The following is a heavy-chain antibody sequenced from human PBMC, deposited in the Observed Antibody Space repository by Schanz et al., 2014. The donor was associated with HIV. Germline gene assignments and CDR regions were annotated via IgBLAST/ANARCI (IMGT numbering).Heavy chain of an antibody. CDR3: ARDRQPSSYRGLDV. D-gene: IGHD6-6*01. CDR2: KWYDGSNK. J-gene: IGHJ6*02. V-gene: IGHV3-33*01. CDR1: GFTFSSYG. Sequence: VRLGGSGGGVVQPGTALRLSCVASGFTFSSYGMHWGRPAPGKGLEGGAVKWYDGSNKYYADSVKGRFTISRDSAKNSLYLQMNSLRVDDTAVYYCARDRQPSSYRGLDVWGQGTTVTVSS.